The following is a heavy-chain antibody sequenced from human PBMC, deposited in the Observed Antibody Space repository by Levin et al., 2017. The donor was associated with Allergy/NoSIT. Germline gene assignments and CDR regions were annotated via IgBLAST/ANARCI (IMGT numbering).Heavy chain of an antibody. CDR1: GYTFTSYW. D-gene: IGHD3-16*01. Sequence: KVSCKASGYTFTSYWIGWVRQMPGKGLEWVGLIYPGDSATRYNPSFQGQVTISVDKSITTAYLQWSSLKASDTAMYYCARPPGGNIGHQYFQHWGQGTLVTVSS. CDR2: IYPGDSAT. V-gene: IGHV5-51*01. J-gene: IGHJ1*01. CDR3: ARPPGGNIGHQYFQH.